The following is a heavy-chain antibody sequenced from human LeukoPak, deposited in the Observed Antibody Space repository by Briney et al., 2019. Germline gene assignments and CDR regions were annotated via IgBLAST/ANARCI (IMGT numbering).Heavy chain of an antibody. CDR3: ARDVNLRQLAD. CDR2: ISSSGSTL. V-gene: IGHV3-48*01. J-gene: IGHJ4*02. D-gene: IGHD6-6*01. Sequence: GGSLRLSCAASGFTFSSYSMNWVRQAPGKGLEWVSYISSSGSTLCYADSVKGRFTISRDNSKNTVYLQMNSLRTDDTAVYYCARDVNLRQLADWGQGTLVTVSS. CDR1: GFTFSSYS.